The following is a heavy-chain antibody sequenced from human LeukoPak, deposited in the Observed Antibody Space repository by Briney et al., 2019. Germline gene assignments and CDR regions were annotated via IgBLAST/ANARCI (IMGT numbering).Heavy chain of an antibody. D-gene: IGHD5-24*01. Sequence: ASVKVSCKAAGYTFTDYYVHWVRQAPGQGLEWMGWIHPPSGGTNYAEKLQGRVTMTRDTSISTAYMELTRLTSDDAGVYYCVRDPGWLQVDYWGQGTLLTVSS. CDR1: GYTFTDYY. CDR2: IHPPSGGT. CDR3: VRDPGWLQVDY. J-gene: IGHJ4*02. V-gene: IGHV1-2*02.